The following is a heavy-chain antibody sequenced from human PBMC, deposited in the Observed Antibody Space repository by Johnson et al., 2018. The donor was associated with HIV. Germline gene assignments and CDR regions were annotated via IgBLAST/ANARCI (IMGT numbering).Heavy chain of an antibody. CDR2: ISSSGNTI. V-gene: IGHV3-11*04. CDR1: GFTFSDYY. CDR3: AKTRMGGILDAFDL. J-gene: IGHJ3*01. D-gene: IGHD3-10*01. Sequence: QVQLVESGGGLVKPGGSLRLSCAASGFTFSDYYMSWIRQAPGKGLEWVSYISSSGNTIYYADSVKCRFTLSRDNSKNTLDLQMNSLTIEDTAVFYCAKTRMGGILDAFDLWGQGTMVIVS.